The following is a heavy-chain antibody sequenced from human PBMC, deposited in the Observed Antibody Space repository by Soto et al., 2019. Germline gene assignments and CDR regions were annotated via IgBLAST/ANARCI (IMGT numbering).Heavy chain of an antibody. CDR3: TTASQLMPHYS. CDR1: GFTFTKAW. J-gene: IGHJ4*02. Sequence: EVQLVESGGGLVKPGGPLRLSCAASGFTFTKAWLTWVRQTPGKGLEWVGRIKSRAAGGTTDYAASVKDRFIISRDDSNDTLYLHMNRLKTDDTAVYYSTTASQLMPHYSWGQGSLVTVSS. CDR2: IKSRAAGGTT. V-gene: IGHV3-15*01. D-gene: IGHD1-1*01.